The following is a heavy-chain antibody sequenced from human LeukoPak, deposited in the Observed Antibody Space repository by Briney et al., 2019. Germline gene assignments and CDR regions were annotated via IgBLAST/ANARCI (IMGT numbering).Heavy chain of an antibody. CDR1: GYTFTTYG. V-gene: IGHV1-18*01. CDR3: AREGLLEGFDP. CDR2: ISAYNGYT. Sequence: GASVKVSCKASGYTFTTYGITWVRQAPGQGLEWMGWISAYNGYTNYAQKLQGRVTMTRDMSTSTVYMELSSLRSEDTAVYYCAREGLLEGFDPWGQGTLVTVSS. J-gene: IGHJ5*02.